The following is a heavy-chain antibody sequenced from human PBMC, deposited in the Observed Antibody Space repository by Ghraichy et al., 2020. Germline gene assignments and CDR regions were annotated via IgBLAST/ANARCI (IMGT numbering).Heavy chain of an antibody. D-gene: IGHD4-23*01. J-gene: IGHJ3*02. V-gene: IGHV3-73*01. CDR3: TRHDPATYYGGNPEDAFDI. CDR2: IRSKANSYAT. Sequence: GESLNISCAASGFTFSGSAMHWVRQASGKGLEWVGRIRSKANSYATAYAASVKGRFTISRDDSKNTAYLQMNSLKTEDTAVYYCTRHDPATYYGGNPEDAFDIWGQGTMVTVSS. CDR1: GFTFSGSA.